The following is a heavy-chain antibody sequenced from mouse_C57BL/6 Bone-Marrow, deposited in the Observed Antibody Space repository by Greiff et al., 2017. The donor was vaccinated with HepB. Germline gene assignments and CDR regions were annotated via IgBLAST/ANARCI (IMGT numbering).Heavy chain of an antibody. CDR1: GYSITSGYY. CDR2: ISYDGSN. CDR3: ARDGNYYGSSWLRYWYFDV. J-gene: IGHJ1*03. Sequence: EVQLVESGPGLVKPSQSLSLTCSVTGYSITSGYYWNWIRQFPGNKLEWMGYISYDGSNNYNPSLKNRISITRDTSKNQFFLKLNSVTTEDTATYYCARDGNYYGSSWLRYWYFDVWGTGTTVTVSS. V-gene: IGHV3-6*01. D-gene: IGHD1-1*01.